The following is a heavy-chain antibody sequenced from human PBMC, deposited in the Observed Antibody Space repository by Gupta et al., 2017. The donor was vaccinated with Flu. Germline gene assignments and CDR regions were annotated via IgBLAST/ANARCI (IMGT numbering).Heavy chain of an antibody. J-gene: IGHJ5*02. D-gene: IGHD5-18*01. CDR2: IKSKTDGGTT. V-gene: IGHV3-15*01. CDR1: GFTFSNAW. CDR3: KGSYSYAQNWFDP. Sequence: EVQLVESGGGLVKPGGSLRLSCAASGFTFSNAWMSWVRQAPGKGLEWVGRIKSKTDGGTTDYAAPVKGRFTISRDDSKNTLYLQMNSLKTEDTAVYYCKGSYSYAQNWFDPWGQGTLVTVSS.